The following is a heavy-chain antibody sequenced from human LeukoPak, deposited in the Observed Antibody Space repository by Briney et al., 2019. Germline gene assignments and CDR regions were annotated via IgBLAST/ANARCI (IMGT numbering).Heavy chain of an antibody. J-gene: IGHJ3*02. CDR1: GFSFRAYP. CDR2: ISASGDVT. Sequence: GGSLRLSCAASGFSFRAYPMGWVRQAPGKGLQWLSGISASGDVTFHADRVKGRFAISRDNSKNTLYLQMTGLRAGDTAEYYCAKSLFTSATGTGRAFHIWGQGTMVTVSS. D-gene: IGHD1-1*01. V-gene: IGHV3-23*01. CDR3: AKSLFTSATGTGRAFHI.